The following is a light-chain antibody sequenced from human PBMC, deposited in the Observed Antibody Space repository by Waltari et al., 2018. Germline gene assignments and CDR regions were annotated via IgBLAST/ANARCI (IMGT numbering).Light chain of an antibody. J-gene: IGLJ3*02. CDR2: ENN. CDR3: GAWDSSLNAWV. V-gene: IGLV1-51*02. Sequence: QSVLTQPPSVSAAPGQKVTISCSGSSSNIGNKYVSWYQQLPGTAPKLLIYENNKRPSGIPDRFAGSDSDTSATLGITGLQTGDEADYYCGAWDSSLNAWVFGGGTKVTVL. CDR1: SSNIGNKY.